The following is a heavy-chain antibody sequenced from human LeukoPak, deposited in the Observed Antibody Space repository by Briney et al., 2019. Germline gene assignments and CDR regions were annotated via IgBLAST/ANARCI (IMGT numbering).Heavy chain of an antibody. CDR1: GGSISSSSYY. J-gene: IGHJ6*02. Sequence: SKTLSLTCTVSGGSISSSSYYWGWIRQPPGKGLEWIGSIYYSGSTYYNPSLKSRVTISVDTSKNQFSLQLNSVTPEDTAVYYCARSVSDFWSGYWPHLPYYYYYGMDVWGQGTTVTVSS. CDR3: ARSVSDFWSGYWPHLPYYYYYGMDV. V-gene: IGHV4-39*01. CDR2: IYYSGST. D-gene: IGHD3-3*01.